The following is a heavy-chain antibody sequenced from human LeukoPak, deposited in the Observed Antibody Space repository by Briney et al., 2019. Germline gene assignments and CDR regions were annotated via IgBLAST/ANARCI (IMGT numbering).Heavy chain of an antibody. Sequence: GASVTVSCKASGYTFTSYAMNWVRQAPGQGLEWMGWINTNTGNPTYAQGFTGRFVFPLDTSVSTAYLQISSLKAEDTAVYYCARNNRKAGHDYWGQGTLVTVSS. J-gene: IGHJ4*02. CDR2: INTNTGNP. CDR3: ARNNRKAGHDY. CDR1: GYTFTSYA. V-gene: IGHV7-4-1*02. D-gene: IGHD6-19*01.